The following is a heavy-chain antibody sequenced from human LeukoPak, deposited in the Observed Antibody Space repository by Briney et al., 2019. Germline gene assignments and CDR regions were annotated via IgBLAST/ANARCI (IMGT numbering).Heavy chain of an antibody. CDR3: AKGGYGDHEDY. CDR1: GFTFSSYW. CDR2: IKQDGSEK. D-gene: IGHD4-17*01. J-gene: IGHJ4*02. Sequence: GGSLRLSCAASGFTFSSYWMSWVRQAPGKGLEWVANIKQDGSEKYYVDSVKGRFTISRDNAKNSLYLQMNSLRAEDTAVYYCAKGGYGDHEDYWGQGTLVTVSS. V-gene: IGHV3-7*03.